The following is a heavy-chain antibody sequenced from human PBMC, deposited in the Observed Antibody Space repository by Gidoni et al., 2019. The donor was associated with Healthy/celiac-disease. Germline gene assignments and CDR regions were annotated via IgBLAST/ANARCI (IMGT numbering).Heavy chain of an antibody. V-gene: IGHV3-21*01. D-gene: IGHD3-3*01. Sequence: EVQLVESGGGLVKPGGSLRLSCAASGFTFSSYSMNWVRQAPGKGLEWVSSISSSSSYIYYADSVKGRFTISRDNAKNSLYLQMNSLRAEDTAVYYCASTDFWSGGTTRYFDYWGQGTLVTVSS. CDR1: GFTFSSYS. CDR3: ASTDFWSGGTTRYFDY. CDR2: ISSSSSYI. J-gene: IGHJ4*02.